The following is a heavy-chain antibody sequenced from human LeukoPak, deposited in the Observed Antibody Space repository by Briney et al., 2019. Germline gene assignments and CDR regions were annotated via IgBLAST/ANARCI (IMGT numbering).Heavy chain of an antibody. CDR1: GFTFSKYA. CDR3: ARDMDSSGSPFDY. J-gene: IGHJ4*02. Sequence: PGGSLRLSCAASGFTFSKYAMSWVRQAPGKGLEWVSTVNDRGTGTYYADSVKGRFTISRDNSKNTLYLQMNSLRAEDTAVYYCARDMDSSGSPFDYWGQGTLVTVSS. V-gene: IGHV3-23*01. CDR2: VNDRGTGT. D-gene: IGHD3-22*01.